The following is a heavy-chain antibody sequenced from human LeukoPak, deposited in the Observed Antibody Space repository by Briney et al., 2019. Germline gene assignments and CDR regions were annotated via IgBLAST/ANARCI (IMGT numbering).Heavy chain of an antibody. CDR2: ISSSSTM. D-gene: IGHD4-17*01. Sequence: PGGSLRLSCVASGFIFGDYSMNWVRQAPGKGLEWISYISSSSTMYYADSVKGRFTISRDNAKNSLFLQMSSLRAEDTAVYYCAKVRGAWYLDYWGQGNLVTVSS. CDR1: GFIFGDYS. J-gene: IGHJ4*02. V-gene: IGHV3-69-1*01. CDR3: AKVRGAWYLDY.